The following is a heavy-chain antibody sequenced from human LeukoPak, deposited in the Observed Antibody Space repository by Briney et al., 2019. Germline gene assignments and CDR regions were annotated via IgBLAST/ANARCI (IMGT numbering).Heavy chain of an antibody. CDR3: ARGVSVTTPYLDS. D-gene: IGHD4-17*01. J-gene: IGHJ4*02. CDR1: GYTFTNLA. Sequence: ASVKVSCKASGYTFTNLAIHWVRRAPGQGLEWMGRVSAYHGNTKYSQKFQGRVTMTTDTSTNTAYMEFLSLRYDDSAIYYCARGVSVTTPYLDSWGQGTLVTASS. CDR2: VSAYHGNT. V-gene: IGHV1-18*04.